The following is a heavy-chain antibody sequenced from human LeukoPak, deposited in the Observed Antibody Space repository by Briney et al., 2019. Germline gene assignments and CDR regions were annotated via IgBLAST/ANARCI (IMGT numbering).Heavy chain of an antibody. CDR2: ISGSGGST. CDR3: ARARSYSGSYYFDY. CDR1: GFTFSSYA. D-gene: IGHD1-26*01. V-gene: IGHV3-23*01. J-gene: IGHJ4*02. Sequence: PGASLRLSCAASGFTFSSYAMSWVRQAPGKGLEWVSAISGSGGSTYYADSVKGRFTISRDNSKNTLYLQMNSLRAEDTAVYYCARARSYSGSYYFDYWGQGTLVTVSS.